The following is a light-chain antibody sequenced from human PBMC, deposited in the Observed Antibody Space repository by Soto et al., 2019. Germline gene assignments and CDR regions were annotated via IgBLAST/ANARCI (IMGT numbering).Light chain of an antibody. J-gene: IGKJ2*01. CDR3: QHFGSSPYT. CDR2: SAS. V-gene: IGKV3-20*01. CDR1: QSVSAGH. Sequence: EIVLTQSPGTLSLSPGERATLSCRASQSVSAGHLAWYQQRRGQAPRLLIYSASNRVGGIPDRFSGSGSGTEFTLTISRLEPEDFAVYYCQHFGSSPYTFGQGTNLEI.